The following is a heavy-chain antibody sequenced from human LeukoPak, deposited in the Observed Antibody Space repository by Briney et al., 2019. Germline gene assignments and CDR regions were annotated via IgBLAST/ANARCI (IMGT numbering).Heavy chain of an antibody. CDR3: ARDVPYFWSGFDS. CDR2: ISGNGGAT. Sequence: GASVKVSCKASGYPFYIYGLSWVRQAPGQGLEWMGQISGNGGATKYAQRFQGRVTMTTDTVTSTAYLELTSLTSDDTAVYYCARDVPYFWSGFDSWGQGTLVTVSP. V-gene: IGHV1-18*01. J-gene: IGHJ4*02. D-gene: IGHD3-3*01. CDR1: GYPFYIYG.